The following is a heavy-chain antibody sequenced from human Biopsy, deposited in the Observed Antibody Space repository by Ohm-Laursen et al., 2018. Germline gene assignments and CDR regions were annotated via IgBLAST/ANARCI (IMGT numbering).Heavy chain of an antibody. Sequence: SETLSLTCTVSGGSITDDYWSWIRQSPGKGLEWIGFISKGGDTTYNPSLRGRVAISVDTSKNLFSLKLSSVTAADTAIFFCARLYRLDDYWNDDPPDAFDVWGQGTRVTVSS. CDR1: GGSITDDY. CDR3: ARLYRLDDYWNDDPPDAFDV. V-gene: IGHV4-59*01. CDR2: ISKGGDT. D-gene: IGHD1-1*01. J-gene: IGHJ3*01.